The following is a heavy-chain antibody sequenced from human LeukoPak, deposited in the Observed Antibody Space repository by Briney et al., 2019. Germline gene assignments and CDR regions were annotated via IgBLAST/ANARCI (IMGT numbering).Heavy chain of an antibody. V-gene: IGHV3-30*04. Sequence: GGSLRLSCAASGFTFSNYAMNWVRQAPGKGLEWVAVISYDGSNKYYADSVKGRFTISRDNSKNTFYLQMDSLRAEDTAVYYCARGLFDSSGYYYLAPPDYWGQGTLVTVSS. CDR2: ISYDGSNK. D-gene: IGHD3-22*01. CDR3: ARGLFDSSGYYYLAPPDY. J-gene: IGHJ4*02. CDR1: GFTFSNYA.